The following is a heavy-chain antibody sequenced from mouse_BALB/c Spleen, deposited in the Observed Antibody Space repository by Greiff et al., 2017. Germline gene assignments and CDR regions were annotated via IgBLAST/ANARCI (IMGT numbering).Heavy chain of an antibody. CDR3: ARRGDYGPFAY. Sequence: EVKLVESGPGLVKPSQSLSLTCTVTGYSIPSDYAWNWIRQFPGNKLEWMGYISYSGSTSYNPSLKSRISITRDTSKNQFFLQLNSVTTEDTATYYCARRGDYGPFAYWGQGTLVTVSA. D-gene: IGHD2-4*01. V-gene: IGHV3-2*02. CDR2: ISYSGST. J-gene: IGHJ3*01. CDR1: GYSIPSDYA.